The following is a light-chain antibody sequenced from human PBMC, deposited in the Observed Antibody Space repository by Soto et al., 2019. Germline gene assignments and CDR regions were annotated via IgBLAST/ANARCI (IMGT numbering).Light chain of an antibody. Sequence: EIVLTQSPGTLSLSPGERATLSCRASQSVSSSYLAWYQQKPGQAPRLLIYGASSRANGITDRFSGSGSGTDFTLTISRLEPEDFAVYSCQQYGSLQMLTFGGVTKVEIK. CDR1: QSVSSSY. V-gene: IGKV3-20*01. CDR3: QQYGSLQMLT. J-gene: IGKJ4*01. CDR2: GAS.